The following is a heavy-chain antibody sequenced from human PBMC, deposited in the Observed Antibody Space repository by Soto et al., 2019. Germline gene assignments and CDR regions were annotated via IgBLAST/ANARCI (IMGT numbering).Heavy chain of an antibody. CDR3: AKDLTGTTRYYYYGMDV. D-gene: IGHD1-1*01. J-gene: IGHJ6*02. CDR2: ISYDGSNK. Sequence: SGGSLRLCCAASGFTFSSYGMHGVRQAPGKGLEWVAVISYDGSNKYYADSVKGRFTISRDNSKNTLYLQMNSLRAEDTAVYYCAKDLTGTTRYYYYGMDVWGQGTTVTVSS. V-gene: IGHV3-30*18. CDR1: GFTFSSYG.